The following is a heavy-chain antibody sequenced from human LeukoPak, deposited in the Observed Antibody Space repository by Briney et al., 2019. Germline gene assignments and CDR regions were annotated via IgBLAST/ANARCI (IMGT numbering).Heavy chain of an antibody. V-gene: IGHV1-69*04. Sequence: ASVKVSCKASGGTSSSYAISWVRQAPGQGLEWMGRIIPIFGIANYAQKFQGRVTITADKSTSTAYMELSSLRSEDTAVYYCARDLDIVVVPAAYNWFDPWGQGTLVTVSS. CDR1: GGTSSSYA. J-gene: IGHJ5*02. CDR2: IIPIFGIA. CDR3: ARDLDIVVVPAAYNWFDP. D-gene: IGHD2-2*03.